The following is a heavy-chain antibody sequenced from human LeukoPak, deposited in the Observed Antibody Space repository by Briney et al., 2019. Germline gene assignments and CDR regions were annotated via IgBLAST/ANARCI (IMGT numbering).Heavy chain of an antibody. CDR3: VKGETSVAGGAFDD. Sequence: GGSLRLSCAASGFNFNDYAMHWVRQAPGKGLEGVSGISWNSGSLVYAGSVKGRFTVSRDNAKNSLYLQMNSLRAENMALYSCVKGETSVAGGAFDDWGQATFVTVSS. D-gene: IGHD6-19*01. CDR1: GFNFNDYA. CDR2: ISWNSGSL. V-gene: IGHV3-9*03. J-gene: IGHJ4*02.